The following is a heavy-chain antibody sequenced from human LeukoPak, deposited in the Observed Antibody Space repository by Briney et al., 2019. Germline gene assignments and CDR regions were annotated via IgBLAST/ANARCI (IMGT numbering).Heavy chain of an antibody. CDR2: IYYSGST. CDR1: GGSISSSSYY. CDR3: ARDSSGYYVFDY. D-gene: IGHD3-22*01. Sequence: PSETLSLTCTVSGGSISSSSYYWGWIRQPPGKGLEWIGSIYYSGSTYYNPSLKSRVTISVDTSKNQFSLKVNSVTAADTAVYYCARDSSGYYVFDYWAQGTLVTVSS. J-gene: IGHJ4*02. V-gene: IGHV4-39*07.